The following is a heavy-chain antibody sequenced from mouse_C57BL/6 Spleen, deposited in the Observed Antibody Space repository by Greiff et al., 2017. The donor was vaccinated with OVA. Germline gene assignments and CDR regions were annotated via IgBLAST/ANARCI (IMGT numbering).Heavy chain of an antibody. D-gene: IGHD1-1*01. CDR1: GYTFTSYD. CDR3: ARDDYDGSSPHYYAMDD. V-gene: IGHV1-85*01. J-gene: IGHJ4*01. Sequence: VQLKQSGPELVKPGASVKLSCKASGYTFTSYDINWVKQRPGQGLEWIGWIYPRDGSTKYNEKFKGKATLTVDTSSSTAYMELHSLTSEDSSVYFCARDDYDGSSPHYYAMDDWGQGTSVTVSS. CDR2: IYPRDGST.